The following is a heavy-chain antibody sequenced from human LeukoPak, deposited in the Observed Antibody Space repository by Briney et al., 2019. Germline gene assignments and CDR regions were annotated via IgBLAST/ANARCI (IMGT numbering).Heavy chain of an antibody. J-gene: IGHJ4*02. V-gene: IGHV1-69*13. D-gene: IGHD3-10*01. CDR3: ARVGTYYYGSGSYYPLGY. Sequence: SVKVSCKASGGTFSSYAISWVRQAPGQGFEWMGGIIPIFGTANYAQKFQGRVTITADESTSTAYMELSSLRSEDTAVYYCARVGTYYYGSGSYYPLGYWGQGTLVTVSS. CDR1: GGTFSSYA. CDR2: IIPIFGTA.